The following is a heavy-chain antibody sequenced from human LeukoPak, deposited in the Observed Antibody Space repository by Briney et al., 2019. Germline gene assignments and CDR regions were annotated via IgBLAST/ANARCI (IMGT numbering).Heavy chain of an antibody. J-gene: IGHJ4*03. CDR3: ARKLGGAQCGGDCFFDH. V-gene: IGHV3-11*03. CDR1: GFMLNVYY. D-gene: IGHD2-21*02. CDR2: ISSTGSYT. Sequence: GGSLRLSCQGSGFMLNVYYMSWFRLAPGKGLEWLGYISSTGSYTTYADSVRGRFTISGDNSKNLLFLQMNNLRAEDTAVYYCARKLGGAQCGGDCFFDHWGQGTRVAVSS.